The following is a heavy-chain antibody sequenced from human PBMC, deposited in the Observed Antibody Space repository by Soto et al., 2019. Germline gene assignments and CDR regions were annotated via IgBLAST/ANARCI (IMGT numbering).Heavy chain of an antibody. J-gene: IGHJ4*02. V-gene: IGHV3-30*04. CDR3: ASGSYFEN. CDR1: GLPFSTYA. D-gene: IGHD1-1*01. Sequence: GGSLRLSCTASGLPFSTYAMYWVRQAPGKGLEGVAVMSYDGSTKYHADSVRGRFTISRDNSKNTLYLQMNSLRVEDTAVYYSASGSYFENWGPGVLVTVSS. CDR2: MSYDGSTK.